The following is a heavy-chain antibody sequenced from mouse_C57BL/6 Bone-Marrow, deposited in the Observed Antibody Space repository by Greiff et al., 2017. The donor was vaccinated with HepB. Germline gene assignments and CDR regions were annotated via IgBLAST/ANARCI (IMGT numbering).Heavy chain of an antibody. CDR1: GYTFTSYW. Sequence: VQLQQPGAELVKPGASVKLSCKASGYTFTSYWMQWVKQRPGQGLEWIGEIDPSDSYTNYNQKFKGKATLTVDTSSSPAYMQLSSLTSEDSAVYYCARRGLITTGFDYWGQGTTLTVSS. D-gene: IGHD1-1*01. J-gene: IGHJ2*01. CDR2: IDPSDSYT. CDR3: ARRGLITTGFDY. V-gene: IGHV1-50*01.